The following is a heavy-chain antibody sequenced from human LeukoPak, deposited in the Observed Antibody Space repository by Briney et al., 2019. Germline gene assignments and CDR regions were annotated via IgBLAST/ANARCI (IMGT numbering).Heavy chain of an antibody. CDR3: ARVPGYSSSWYHFDY. Sequence: ASVKVSCKASGYTFTGYFLHWVRQAPGQGLEWMGWINPNSGGTNYAQKFQGRVTMTRDTSISTAYMELSRLRSDDTAVYYCARVPGYSSSWYHFDYWGQGTLVTVSS. CDR2: INPNSGGT. CDR1: GYTFTGYF. D-gene: IGHD6-13*01. J-gene: IGHJ4*02. V-gene: IGHV1-2*02.